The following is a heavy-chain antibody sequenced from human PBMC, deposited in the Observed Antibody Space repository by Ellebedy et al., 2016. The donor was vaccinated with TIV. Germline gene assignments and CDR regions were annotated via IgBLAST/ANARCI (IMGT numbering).Heavy chain of an antibody. J-gene: IGHJ4*02. CDR2: MNPQGNT. Sequence: ASVKVSCXASGDIFTSFDLNWVRQAAGQGLEWMGWMNPQGNTGYAQKFLGRVTLSRDTSISTAYMELSSLTSEDTAVYYCARYIFGSGFHIWGQGTLVTVSS. V-gene: IGHV1-8*02. CDR3: ARYIFGSGFHI. CDR1: GDIFTSFD. D-gene: IGHD3-10*01.